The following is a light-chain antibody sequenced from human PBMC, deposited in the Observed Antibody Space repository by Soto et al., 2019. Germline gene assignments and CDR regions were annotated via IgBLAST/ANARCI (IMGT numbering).Light chain of an antibody. V-gene: IGKV1-5*01. CDR2: DAS. CDR1: QSISTW. CDR3: QQYNSYSPET. J-gene: IGKJ1*01. Sequence: DIQMTQSPSTLPASVGDRVVITCRASQSISTWLAWYQQKPGRAPNLLIYDASSLESGVPSRFSGSGSGTEFPLTITSLQPDDFATYYCQQYNSYSPETFGQGTKVEI.